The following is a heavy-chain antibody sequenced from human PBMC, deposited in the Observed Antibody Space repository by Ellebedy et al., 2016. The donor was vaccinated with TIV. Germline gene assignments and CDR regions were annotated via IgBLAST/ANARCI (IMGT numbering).Heavy chain of an antibody. V-gene: IGHV3-23*01. CDR3: VREAMIIAGSVVFDF. D-gene: IGHD3-22*01. J-gene: IGHJ4*02. CDR1: GFTFSNYA. CDR2: ISASGDSP. Sequence: GESLKISCAASGFTFSNYAMTWVRQAPGKGLEWVSSISASGDSPFYADSVKGRFTISRDNSKNTLYLHMNSLRPEDTAVDYCVREAMIIAGSVVFDFWGQGTLVTVSS.